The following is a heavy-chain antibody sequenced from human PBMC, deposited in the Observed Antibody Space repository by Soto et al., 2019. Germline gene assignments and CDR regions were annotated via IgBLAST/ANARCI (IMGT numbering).Heavy chain of an antibody. CDR1: GFTFSSYA. Sequence: GGSLRLSCAASGFTFSSYAMSWVRQALGKGLEWVSAISDRGGSTYYADSVKGRFTISRDNSKNTLYLQMNSLRAEDTAVYYCANDVYSGHCLASYYFYYMDVWGKGTTVTGSS. CDR2: ISDRGGST. J-gene: IGHJ6*03. CDR3: ANDVYSGHCLASYYFYYMDV. V-gene: IGHV3-23*01. D-gene: IGHD1-26*01.